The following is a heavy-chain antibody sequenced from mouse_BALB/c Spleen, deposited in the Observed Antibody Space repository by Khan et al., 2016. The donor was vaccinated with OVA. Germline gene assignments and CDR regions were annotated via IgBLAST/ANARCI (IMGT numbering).Heavy chain of an antibody. V-gene: IGHV3-1*02. CDR1: GYSITSGYS. J-gene: IGHJ1*01. CDR3: ARAGTTVIADWYFDD. CDR2: IHYSGTT. D-gene: IGHD1-1*01. Sequence: VKLLESGPDLVKPSQSLSLTCTVTGYSITSGYSWHWIRQFPGNKLEWMGYIHYSGTTNYNPSLKSRISITRDTSKNQFFLQLNSVTTEDTATYYCARAGTTVIADWYFDDWGAGTTVTVSS.